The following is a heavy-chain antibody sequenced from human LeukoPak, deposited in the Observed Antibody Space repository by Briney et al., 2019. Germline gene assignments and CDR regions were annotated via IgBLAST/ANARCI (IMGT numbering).Heavy chain of an antibody. J-gene: IGHJ4*02. D-gene: IGHD4-23*01. CDR3: ARGGYGASSGFDY. Sequence: AETLSLTCTVSGGSISSYYWSWIRQPAGKGLEWIGRVYTSGSPNYNPSLESRVTMSVDTSKNQFSLNLSSVTAADTAVYYCARGGYGASSGFDYWGQGTLVTVSS. V-gene: IGHV4-4*07. CDR2: VYTSGSP. CDR1: GGSISSYY.